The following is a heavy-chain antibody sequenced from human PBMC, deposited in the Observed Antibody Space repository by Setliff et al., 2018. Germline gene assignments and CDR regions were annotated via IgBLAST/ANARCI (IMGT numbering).Heavy chain of an antibody. CDR2: IKEDGSEK. V-gene: IGHV3-7*01. CDR3: TRDYGFCSGGSCSYYGMDV. CDR1: GFTFSRYW. D-gene: IGHD2-15*01. J-gene: IGHJ6*02. Sequence: PGGSLRLSCVASGFTFSRYWMSWVRQAPGKGLEWVANIKEDGSEKYYVDSVEGRFTSSRDNAKNSLYLQMNSLRADDTAVYYCTRDYGFCSGGSCSYYGMDVWGQGTTVTVSS.